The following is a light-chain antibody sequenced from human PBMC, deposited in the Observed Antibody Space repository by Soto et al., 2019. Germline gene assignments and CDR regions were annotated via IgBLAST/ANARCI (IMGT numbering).Light chain of an antibody. CDR2: NNN. CDR1: TSNIGSNP. J-gene: IGLJ3*02. CDR3: AAWDDSLNGGV. V-gene: IGLV1-44*01. Sequence: QSVLTQPPSASGTPGQRVTISCSGSTSNIGSNPVNWYQQLPGTAPKLLIYNNNQWPSGVPDRFSGSKSGTSASLAISGLHSEDEADYYCAAWDDSLNGGVFGGGTKVTVL.